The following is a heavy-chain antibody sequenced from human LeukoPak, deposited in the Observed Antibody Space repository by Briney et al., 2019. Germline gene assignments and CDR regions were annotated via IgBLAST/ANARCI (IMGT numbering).Heavy chain of an antibody. J-gene: IGHJ4*02. V-gene: IGHV1-3*01. CDR2: INGGSGNT. CDR3: ANPRYDSSGYYYVD. Sequence: ASVKVSCKASGYTFINYAIHWVRQAPGQRFEWMGWINGGSGNTKYSPEFQGRVTITRDTSASTAYMELSSLRSEDTAVYYCANPRYDSSGYYYVDWGQGTLVTVSS. D-gene: IGHD3-22*01. CDR1: GYTFINYA.